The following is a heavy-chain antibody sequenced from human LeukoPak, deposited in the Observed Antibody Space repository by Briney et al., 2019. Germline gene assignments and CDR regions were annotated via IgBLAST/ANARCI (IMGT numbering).Heavy chain of an antibody. CDR1: GFTFSSYA. Sequence: PGGSLRLSCAAPGFTFSSYAMSWVRQAPGKGLEWVSAISDTGNTYHADSVKGRFTISRDNSKNTLYLQMHSLRAEDTSVYYCARDQAGSRHYADLWGQGTPVTVSS. CDR3: ARDQAGSRHYADL. CDR2: ISDTGNT. V-gene: IGHV3-23*01. D-gene: IGHD3-10*01. J-gene: IGHJ5*02.